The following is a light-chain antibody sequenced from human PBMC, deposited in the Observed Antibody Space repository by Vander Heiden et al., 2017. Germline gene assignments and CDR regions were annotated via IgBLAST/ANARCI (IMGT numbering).Light chain of an antibody. V-gene: IGKV3-15*01. CDR2: GAS. CDR1: QRIITD. Sequence: ETVLPQSPATLSVSPGERATLSCRASQRIITDLAWYQQKPGQAPSLLIYGASTRATGIPARFSGTGSGTEFTLTISSLQSQDFAVYYCQQYYSWPQTFGQGTRVELK. CDR3: QQYYSWPQT. J-gene: IGKJ1*01.